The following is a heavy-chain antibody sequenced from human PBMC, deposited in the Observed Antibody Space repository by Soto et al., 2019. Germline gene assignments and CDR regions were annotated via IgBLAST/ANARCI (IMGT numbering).Heavy chain of an antibody. CDR2: INAGNGNT. Sequence: QGQLVQSGTEVTKPGASVKVSCKASGYTFTGYYMHWVRQAPGQGLEWMAWINAGNGNTKYSQKFQGRVTITRDTSASTAYMELSRLTFDDTAVYYCARDHGYSDFDVHYWGQGTLITVSS. J-gene: IGHJ4*02. V-gene: IGHV1-2*02. CDR3: ARDHGYSDFDVHY. D-gene: IGHD4-17*01. CDR1: GYTFTGYY.